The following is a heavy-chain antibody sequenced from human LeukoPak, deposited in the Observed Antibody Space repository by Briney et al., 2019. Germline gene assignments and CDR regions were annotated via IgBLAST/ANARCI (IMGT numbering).Heavy chain of an antibody. J-gene: IGHJ4*02. CDR2: INTDGRST. D-gene: IGHD6-6*01. CDR3: ASQAYSSSPSIGY. CDR1: GFSFSTSW. V-gene: IGHV3-74*01. Sequence: PGGSLRLSCAASGFSFSTSWLHWVRHVPGKGLVWVSRINTDGRSTYYADSVQGRFTISRDNAKNTVYLQMNNLRAEDTALYYCASQAYSSSPSIGYWGQGTLVTVSS.